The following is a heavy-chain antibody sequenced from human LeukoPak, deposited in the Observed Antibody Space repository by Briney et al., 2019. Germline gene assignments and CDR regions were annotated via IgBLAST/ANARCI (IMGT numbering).Heavy chain of an antibody. V-gene: IGHV3-48*01. Sequence: GGSLRLSCAASGFTFSSYSMNWVRQAPGKGLEWVSCISSSSTTIYYTDSVKGRFTISRDNAKNSLSLQMNSLRAEDTAVYYCARSTAAAGIGVRAFDIWGQGTMVTVSS. J-gene: IGHJ3*02. CDR1: GFTFSSYS. CDR3: ARSTAAAGIGVRAFDI. D-gene: IGHD6-13*01. CDR2: ISSSSTTI.